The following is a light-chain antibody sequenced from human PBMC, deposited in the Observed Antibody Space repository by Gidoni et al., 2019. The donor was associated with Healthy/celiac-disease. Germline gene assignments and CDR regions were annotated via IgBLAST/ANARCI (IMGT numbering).Light chain of an antibody. J-gene: IGKJ1*01. CDR2: GAS. CDR1: QSVSSSY. CDR3: RQYGSSPT. V-gene: IGKV3-20*01. Sequence: EIVLTQSPGTLSLSPGERATLSCRASQSVSSSYLAWYQQKPGKAPRLLIHGASSRATGIPDRFSGSGSGTAFTLTISRLEPEDFAVYYCRQYGSSPTFGQGTKVEIK.